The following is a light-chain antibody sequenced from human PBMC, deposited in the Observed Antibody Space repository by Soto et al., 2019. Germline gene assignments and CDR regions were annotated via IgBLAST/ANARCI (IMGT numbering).Light chain of an antibody. CDR1: QSVSSY. J-gene: IGKJ1*01. CDR2: GAS. V-gene: IGKV3-11*01. CDR3: QQYLITPWT. Sequence: IVLTQSPATLSLSPWERATLSCRASQSVSSYLAWYQQKPGQAPRLLVYGASNRATGIPDRFSGSGSGTDFTLTIGRLEPEDFAVYYCQQYLITPWTFGQGTKVDIK.